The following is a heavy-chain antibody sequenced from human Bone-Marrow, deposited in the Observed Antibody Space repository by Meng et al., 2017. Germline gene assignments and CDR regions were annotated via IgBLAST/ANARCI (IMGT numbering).Heavy chain of an antibody. Sequence: GESLKISCAASGFTFSSYAMNWVRQAPGKGLEWVSLISVSGGNTYYADFVKGRFTISRDNSKNTLYLQMNSLRAEDTAVYDCATKTTELDNWGQGTQVTVSS. D-gene: IGHD1-1*01. CDR1: GFTFSSYA. CDR2: ISVSGGNT. V-gene: IGHV3-23*01. CDR3: ATKTTELDN. J-gene: IGHJ4*02.